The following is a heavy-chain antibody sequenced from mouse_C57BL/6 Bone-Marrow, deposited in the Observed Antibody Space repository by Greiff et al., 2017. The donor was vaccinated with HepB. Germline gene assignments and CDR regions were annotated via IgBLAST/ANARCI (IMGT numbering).Heavy chain of an antibody. D-gene: IGHD1-1*01. V-gene: IGHV1-19*01. J-gene: IGHJ3*01. CDR1: GYTFTDYY. Sequence: EVQLQQSGPVLVKPGASVKMSCKASGYTFTDYYMHWVKQSHGKSLEWIGDINPYNGGTNYNQKFKGKATLTVDKSSSTAYMVLNSLTSEDSAVYYWAHDYGSGFAYWGQGTLVTVSA. CDR3: AHDYGSGFAY. CDR2: INPYNGGT.